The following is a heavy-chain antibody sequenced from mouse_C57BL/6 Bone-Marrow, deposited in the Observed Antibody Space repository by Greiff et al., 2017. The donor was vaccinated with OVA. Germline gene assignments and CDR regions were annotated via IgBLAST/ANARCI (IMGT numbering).Heavy chain of an antibody. CDR1: GYTFTSYW. J-gene: IGHJ2*01. D-gene: IGHD4-1*01. CDR2: IYPSDSYT. CDR3: ARGGLTGHFDY. V-gene: IGHV1-69*01. Sequence: QVQLQQPGAELVMPGASVKLSCKASGYTFTSYWMHWVKQRPGQGLEWIGEIYPSDSYTNYNQKFKGKSTLTVDKSSITAYMQLSSLTSEDSAVYYCARGGLTGHFDYWGQGTTLTVSS.